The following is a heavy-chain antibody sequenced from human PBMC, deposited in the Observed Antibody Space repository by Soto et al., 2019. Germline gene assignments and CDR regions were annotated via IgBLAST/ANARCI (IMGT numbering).Heavy chain of an antibody. CDR2: MYHSGIT. V-gene: IGHV4-38-2*01. J-gene: IGHJ6*02. D-gene: IGHD6-6*01. CDR1: GYSIRSGYF. Sequence: SETLSLTCAVSGYSIRSGYFWGWIRQPPGKGLEWIGSMYHSGITYYNLSLKSRVTISVDTSKNQLSLKLSSATAADTAVYYCARSMYSTSAQLYYGMDVWGQGTTVTVSS. CDR3: ARSMYSTSAQLYYGMDV.